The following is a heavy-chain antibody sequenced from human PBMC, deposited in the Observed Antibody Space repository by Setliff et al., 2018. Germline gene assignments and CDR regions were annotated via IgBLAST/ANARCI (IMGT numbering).Heavy chain of an antibody. CDR2: IWDDGVKK. J-gene: IGHJ4*02. V-gene: IGHV3-33*08. CDR3: ARTCSGSGCYAGLES. D-gene: IGHD2-15*01. Sequence: PGGSLRLSCAASGFTFSTYRMHWVRQAPGKGLEWVAVIWDDGVKKYHADSVKGRFTISRDNSKNTLYPQMNSLRPEDTAVYYCARTCSGSGCYAGLESWGQGTPVTVSS. CDR1: GFTFSTYR.